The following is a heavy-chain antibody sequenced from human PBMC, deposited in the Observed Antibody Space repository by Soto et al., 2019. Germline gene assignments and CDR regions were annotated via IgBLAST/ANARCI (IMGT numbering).Heavy chain of an antibody. V-gene: IGHV4-61*01. CDR1: GDAVGSGSFY. D-gene: IGHD3-10*01. J-gene: IGHJ5*02. CDR2: IYYSGRT. CDR3: ARDRGSGSHNNWFDP. Sequence: PSEPLSLTWTISGDAVGSGSFYWSWIRQPPDKGLEWIGSIYYSGRTDYNPSLKSRVTISVDTSETQFSLKLSSVAAADTAVYYCARDRGSGSHNNWFDPWSQGTQVTVS.